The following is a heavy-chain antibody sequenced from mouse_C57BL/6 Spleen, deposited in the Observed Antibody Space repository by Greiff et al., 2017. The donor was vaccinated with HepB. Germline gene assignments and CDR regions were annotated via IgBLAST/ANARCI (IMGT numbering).Heavy chain of an antibody. J-gene: IGHJ4*01. CDR1: GYSFTGYY. CDR3: ARRSYDDYAMDY. V-gene: IGHV1-42*01. CDR2: INPSTGGT. Sequence: VQLQQSGPELVKPGASVKISCKASGYSFTGYYMNWVKQSPEKSLEWIGEINPSTGGTTYNQKFKAKATLTVDKSSSTAYMQLKSLTSEDSAVYYCARRSYDDYAMDYWGQGTSVTVSS. D-gene: IGHD2-12*01.